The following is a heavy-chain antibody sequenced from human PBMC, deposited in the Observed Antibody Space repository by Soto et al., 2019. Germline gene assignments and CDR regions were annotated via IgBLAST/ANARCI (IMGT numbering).Heavy chain of an antibody. CDR1: GFTFSSYA. V-gene: IGHV3-64D*06. J-gene: IGHJ5*02. CDR2: ISSNGGST. CDR3: VKDQEPDVDLRRSWSNWLDP. D-gene: IGHD6-13*01. Sequence: TVWSLRLSCSASGFTFSSYAMHWFRQAPGKGLEYVSAISSNGGSTYYADSVKGRFTISRDNSKNTLYLQMSSLRAEDTAVYYWVKDQEPDVDLRRSWSNWLDPWGKRTLVTVSS.